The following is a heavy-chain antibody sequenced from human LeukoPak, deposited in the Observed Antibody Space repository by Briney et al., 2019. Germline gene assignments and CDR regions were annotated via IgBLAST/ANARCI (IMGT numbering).Heavy chain of an antibody. V-gene: IGHV1-69*13. CDR3: ASGSLGSGSFGDY. J-gene: IGHJ4*02. CDR1: GGTFSSYA. Sequence: SVKVSCKASGGTFSSYAISWLRHAPGQGLEWMGGIIPIFGTANYAQKFQGRVTITADESTSTAYMELSSLRSEDTAVYYCASGSLGSGSFGDYWGQGTLVTVSS. CDR2: IIPIFGTA. D-gene: IGHD3-3*01.